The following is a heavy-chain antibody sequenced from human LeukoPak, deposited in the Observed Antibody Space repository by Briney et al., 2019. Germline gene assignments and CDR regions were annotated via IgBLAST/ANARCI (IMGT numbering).Heavy chain of an antibody. V-gene: IGHV1-18*01. J-gene: IGHJ4*02. Sequence: ASVKVSCNSSGYTFTSYDISWVRHAPGQALAWMGWISAYNCNTNYAQNLQGRVTMTTDTSTSTAYMELRSLRSDDTAVYYCARDSNRRGGSLGYWGQGTLVTVSS. D-gene: IGHD2-15*01. CDR3: ARDSNRRGGSLGY. CDR2: ISAYNCNT. CDR1: GYTFTSYD.